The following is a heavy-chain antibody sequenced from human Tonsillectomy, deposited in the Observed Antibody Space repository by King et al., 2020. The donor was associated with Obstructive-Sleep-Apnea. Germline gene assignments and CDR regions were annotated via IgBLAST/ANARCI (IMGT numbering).Heavy chain of an antibody. V-gene: IGHV4-59*01. CDR2: IYYSGST. J-gene: IGHJ4*02. CDR1: GGSISSYY. D-gene: IGHD1-1*01. CDR3: ARDLGTYYFDY. Sequence: LQLQESGPGLVKPSETLSLTCTVSGGSISSYYWSWIRQPPGKGLEWIGYIYYSGSTNYNPSLKSRVTISVDTSKNKFSLKLSSVTAADTAVYYCARDLGTYYFDYWGQGTLVTVSS.